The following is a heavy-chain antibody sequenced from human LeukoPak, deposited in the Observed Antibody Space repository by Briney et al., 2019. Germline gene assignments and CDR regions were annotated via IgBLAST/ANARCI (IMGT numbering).Heavy chain of an antibody. D-gene: IGHD3-22*01. Sequence: GSTIYYADSVKGRFTISRDNAKNSLYLQMNSLRAEDTAVYYCARGSPRSVITFSGAGWFDPWGQGTLVTVSS. CDR2: GSTI. CDR3: ARGSPRSVITFSGAGWFDP. J-gene: IGHJ5*02. V-gene: IGHV3-11*01.